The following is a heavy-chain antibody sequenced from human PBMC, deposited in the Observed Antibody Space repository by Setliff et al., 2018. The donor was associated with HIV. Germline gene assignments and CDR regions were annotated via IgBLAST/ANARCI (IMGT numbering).Heavy chain of an antibody. J-gene: IGHJ2*01. Sequence: SGPTLVNPTQTLTLTCSSSGFSLSATGVGVAWIRQPPGKALEWLALIHWNDNKLYSPSLNRRLTITKDTSKNQVKLTMANLDPVDTATFYCAHTFTDYWYFDGWGRGTLVTVSS. CDR2: IHWNDNK. CDR1: GFSLSATGVG. D-gene: IGHD2-8*02. CDR3: AHTFTDYWYFDG. V-gene: IGHV2-5*01.